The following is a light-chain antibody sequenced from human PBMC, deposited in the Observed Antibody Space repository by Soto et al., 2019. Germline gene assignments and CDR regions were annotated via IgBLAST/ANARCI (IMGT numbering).Light chain of an antibody. CDR3: QQYNSYSPRT. Sequence: DIQMTQSPSTLSASVGDRVTITCRASQSISSWLAWYQQKPGKAPKLLIYDASSLEGGVPSRFSGSGSGTEFTLTISCLQPDDFAIYYCQQYNSYSPRTFGQGTKLEIK. CDR2: DAS. J-gene: IGKJ2*01. V-gene: IGKV1-5*01. CDR1: QSISSW.